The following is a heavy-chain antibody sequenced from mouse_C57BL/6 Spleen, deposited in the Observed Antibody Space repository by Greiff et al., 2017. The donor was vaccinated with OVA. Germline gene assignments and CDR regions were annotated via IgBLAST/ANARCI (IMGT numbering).Heavy chain of an antibody. J-gene: IGHJ4*01. D-gene: IGHD1-1*01. CDR3: TRYDYYGSSPYYAMDY. CDR2: IDPETGGT. Sequence: QVHVKQSGAELVRPGASVTLSCKASGYTFTDYEMHWVKQTPVHGLEWIGAIDPETGGTAYNQKFKGKAILTADKSSSTAYMELRSLTSEYSAVYYCTRYDYYGSSPYYAMDYWGQGTSVTVSS. V-gene: IGHV1-15*01. CDR1: GYTFTDYE.